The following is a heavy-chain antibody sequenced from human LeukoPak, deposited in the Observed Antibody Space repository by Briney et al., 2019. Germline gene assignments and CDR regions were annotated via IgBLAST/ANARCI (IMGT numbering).Heavy chain of an antibody. CDR3: ARDQLLFRFSWFDP. D-gene: IGHD2-2*01. CDR1: GGTFSSYA. J-gene: IGHJ5*02. V-gene: IGHV1-69*13. CDR2: IIPIFGTA. Sequence: ASVKVSCKASGGTFSSYAISWVRQAPGQGLEWMGGIIPIFGTANYAQKLQGRVTITADESTSTAYMELSSLRSEDTAVYYCARDQLLFRFSWFDPWGQGTLVTVSS.